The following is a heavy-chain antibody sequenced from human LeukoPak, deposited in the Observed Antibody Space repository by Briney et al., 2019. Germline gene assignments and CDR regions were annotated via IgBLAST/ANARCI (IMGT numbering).Heavy chain of an antibody. Sequence: PGGSLRLSCAASGFSFSDAWMSWVRQAPGKGLEWVSSISSSGSYIYYADSVKGRFTISRDNAKNALYLQMTSLRAEDTAVYYCAKDAFSSLPYFDYRGQGTLVTVSS. CDR2: ISSSGSYI. CDR3: AKDAFSSLPYFDY. V-gene: IGHV3-21*01. J-gene: IGHJ4*02. CDR1: GFSFSDAW. D-gene: IGHD2/OR15-2a*01.